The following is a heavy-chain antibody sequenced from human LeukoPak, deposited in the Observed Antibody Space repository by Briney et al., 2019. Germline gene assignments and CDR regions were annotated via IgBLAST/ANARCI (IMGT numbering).Heavy chain of an antibody. V-gene: IGHV3-21*06. CDR3: TRVGYIDEGIDY. CDR1: GFIFSSYA. J-gene: IGHJ4*02. CDR2: ISSSSSYI. D-gene: IGHD5-24*01. Sequence: PGGSLRLSCVASGFIFSSYAMTWVRQAPGKGLEWVSSISSSSSYIYYADSVKGRFTISRDNAKNSLYLQMNSLRAEDTAIYYCTRVGYIDEGIDYWGQGTLVTVSS.